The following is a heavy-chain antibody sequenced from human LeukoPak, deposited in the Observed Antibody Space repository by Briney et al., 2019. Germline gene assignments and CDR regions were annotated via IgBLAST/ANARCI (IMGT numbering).Heavy chain of an antibody. CDR2: IYYSGST. CDR1: GGSISSSSYY. D-gene: IGHD7-27*01. V-gene: IGHV4-39*01. J-gene: IGHJ4*02. Sequence: SETLSLTCTVSGGSISSSSYYWGWIRQPPGKGLEWIGSIYYSGSTYYNPSLKSRATISVDTSKNQFSLKLSSVTAADTAVYYCARRGLPTGEGDFDYWGQGTLVTVSS. CDR3: ARRGLPTGEGDFDY.